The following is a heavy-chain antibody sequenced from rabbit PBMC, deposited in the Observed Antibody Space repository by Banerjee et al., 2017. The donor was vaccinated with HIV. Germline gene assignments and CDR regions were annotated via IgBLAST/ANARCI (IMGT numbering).Heavy chain of an antibody. V-gene: IGHV1S45*01. CDR2: INTGSSGST. CDR3: ARDLAGVIGWNFNL. CDR1: GFSFSNGYY. J-gene: IGHJ4*01. Sequence: QEQLEESGGDLVKPEGSLTLTCTASGFSFSNGYYMCWVRQAPGKGLEWIGCINTGSSGSTYYASWAKGRFTISKTSSTTVTLQMTSLTAADTATYFCARDLAGVIGWNFNLWGPGTLVTVS. D-gene: IGHD4-1*01.